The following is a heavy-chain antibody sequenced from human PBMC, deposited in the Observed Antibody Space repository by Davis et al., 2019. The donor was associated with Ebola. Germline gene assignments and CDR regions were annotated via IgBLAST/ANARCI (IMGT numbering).Heavy chain of an antibody. CDR1: GYSFTSYW. CDR2: IYPGDSDT. CDR3: ARRSSSGYWGPDAFDI. V-gene: IGHV5-51*01. D-gene: IGHD6-19*01. J-gene: IGHJ3*02. Sequence: PGGSLRLSCKGSGYSFTSYWISWVRQMPGKGLEWMGIIYPGDSDTRYSPSFQGQVTISADKSISTAYLQWSSLKASDTAMYYCARRSSSGYWGPDAFDIWGQGTMVTVSS.